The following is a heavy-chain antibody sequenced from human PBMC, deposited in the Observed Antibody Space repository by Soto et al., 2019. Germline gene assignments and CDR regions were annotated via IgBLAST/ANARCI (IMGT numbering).Heavy chain of an antibody. V-gene: IGHV3-23*01. CDR3: TKGRGGSGKVPLDY. CDR1: GFIFRSYA. J-gene: IGHJ4*02. D-gene: IGHD3-10*01. Sequence: EVQLLQSGGGLVQPGESLRLSCAASGFIFRSYALTWVRQAPGRGLEWVATIHSGGRDTYYGDSVKGRFTVSRDNSNNTVDLHMSSLRAEDTAVYYCTKGRGGSGKVPLDYWGQGTLFTVSS. CDR2: IHSGGRDT.